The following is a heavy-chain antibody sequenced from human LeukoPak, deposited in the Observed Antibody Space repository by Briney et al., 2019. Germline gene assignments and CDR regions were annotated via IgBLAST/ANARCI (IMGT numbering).Heavy chain of an antibody. CDR3: ARVRCSPTSCVPNWFDV. J-gene: IGHJ5*02. D-gene: IGHD2-2*01. CDR1: GFTFSSYA. V-gene: IGHV3-23*01. CDR2: ISGGGAYT. Sequence: CGSLRLSCAASGFTFSSYAMSWVRQAPGKGLEWVSSISGGGAYTYYADSVKGRFTISRDNSKNALFLQLSSLRVEDTAVYYCARVRCSPTSCVPNWFDVWGQSTPVTVSS.